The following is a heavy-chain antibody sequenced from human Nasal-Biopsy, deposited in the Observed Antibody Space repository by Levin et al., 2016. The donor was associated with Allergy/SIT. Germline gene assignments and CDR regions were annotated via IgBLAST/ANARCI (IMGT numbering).Heavy chain of an antibody. Sequence: GESLKISCVASGFTFSRHSMNWVRQAPGKGLEWVSSISSSSNYQYYADSMKGRITISRDNAKNSLFLQMNSLRVEDTAVYYCARDSIVEAAVQGDYGVDVWGQGTTVTVS. CDR1: GFTFSRHS. D-gene: IGHD2-15*01. V-gene: IGHV3-21*06. J-gene: IGHJ6*02. CDR2: ISSSSNYQ. CDR3: ARDSIVEAAVQGDYGVDV.